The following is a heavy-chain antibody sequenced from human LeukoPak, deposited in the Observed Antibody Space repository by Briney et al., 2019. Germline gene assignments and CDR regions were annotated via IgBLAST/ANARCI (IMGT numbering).Heavy chain of an antibody. Sequence: SETLSLTCAVSAGSISSYYWSWIRQPPGKGLEWIRYMYYGGDTQYNPSLKSRVTISVDTSKSQFSLKLISVTAADTAVYYCARQRRVDWLDPWGQETLLTVSS. D-gene: IGHD3-3*01. CDR1: AGSISSYY. V-gene: IGHV4-59*08. CDR3: ARQRRVDWLDP. J-gene: IGHJ5*02. CDR2: MYYGGDT.